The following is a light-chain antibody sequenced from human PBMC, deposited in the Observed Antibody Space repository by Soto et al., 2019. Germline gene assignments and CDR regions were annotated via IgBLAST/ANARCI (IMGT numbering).Light chain of an antibody. J-gene: IGLJ1*01. Sequence: QPVLTQPPSVSGAPGQRVTISCTGSSSNIGSTYDVQWYQQLPGTAPKLLIHGNTDRPSGVPDRFSGSKSGTPASLAITGLQADDEADYYCQSYDDSLSVHYVFGTGTKVTVL. CDR3: QSYDDSLSVHYV. V-gene: IGLV1-40*01. CDR2: GNT. CDR1: SSNIGSTYD.